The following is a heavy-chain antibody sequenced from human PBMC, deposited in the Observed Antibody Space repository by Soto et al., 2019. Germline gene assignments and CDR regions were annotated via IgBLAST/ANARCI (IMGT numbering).Heavy chain of an antibody. Sequence: SLKVYGKSSGYSFSSCSMSWGRQAHGQGLEWMGGIIPIFGTANYAQKFQGRVTITADESTSTAYMELSSLRSEDTAVYYCARGSGSYLGDYYYYGMDVWGQGTTVTVSS. CDR2: IIPIFGTA. V-gene: IGHV1-69*01. D-gene: IGHD1-26*01. J-gene: IGHJ6*02. CDR1: GYSFSSCS. CDR3: ARGSGSYLGDYYYYGMDV.